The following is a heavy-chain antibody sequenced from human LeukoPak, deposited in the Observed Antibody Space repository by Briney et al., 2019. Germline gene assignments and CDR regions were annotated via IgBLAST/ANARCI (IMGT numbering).Heavy chain of an antibody. CDR2: TSTYNGNT. CDR1: GYTFTTYG. Sequence: ASVNVSFRSSGYTFTTYGITWVRQSPGQGLEWMERTSTYNGNTNYAQKIQGRVTMTTDTSTSTAYKELRSLRSDDTAMYYCARDRMDTGTYFDYWGQGTLVTVSS. V-gene: IGHV1-18*01. J-gene: IGHJ4*02. CDR3: ARDRMDTGTYFDY. D-gene: IGHD5-18*01.